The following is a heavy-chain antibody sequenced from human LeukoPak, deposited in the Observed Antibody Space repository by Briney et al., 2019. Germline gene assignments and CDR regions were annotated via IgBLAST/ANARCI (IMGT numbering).Heavy chain of an antibody. V-gene: IGHV4-38-2*02. CDR2: IYHSGST. CDR1: GYSISSGYY. D-gene: IGHD4-11*01. Sequence: SETLSLTCTVSGYSISSGYYWGWIRQPPGKGLEWIGSIYHSGSTYYNPSLKSRVTISVDTSKNQFSLKLDSVTAADTAIYYCARGNMWDYRRYYYYMDVWGKGTTVTVSS. J-gene: IGHJ6*03. CDR3: ARGNMWDYRRYYYYMDV.